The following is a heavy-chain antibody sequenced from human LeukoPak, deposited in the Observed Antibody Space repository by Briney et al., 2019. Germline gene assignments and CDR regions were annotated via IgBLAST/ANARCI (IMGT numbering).Heavy chain of an antibody. Sequence: GSLRLSCAASGFTFSSYSMNWVRQAPGKGLEWVSYISSSSSTIYYADSVKGRFTISRDNAKNSLYLQMNSLRAEDTAVYYCAREEGSSWYGGDWFDPWGQGTLVTVSS. J-gene: IGHJ5*02. CDR1: GFTFSSYS. CDR2: ISSSSSTI. D-gene: IGHD6-13*01. V-gene: IGHV3-48*04. CDR3: AREEGSSWYGGDWFDP.